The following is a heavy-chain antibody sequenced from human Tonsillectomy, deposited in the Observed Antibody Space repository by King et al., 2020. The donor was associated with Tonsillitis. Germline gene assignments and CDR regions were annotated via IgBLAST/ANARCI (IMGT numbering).Heavy chain of an antibody. Sequence: VQLVESGAEVKKPGESLKISSKGAGYSFSSYWIGWVRQMPGKGLEWMGIIYPGDSDTRYSPSFQGQVTISADKSISTAYLQWSSLKASDTAMYYCARPQYCSGGSCYAENWFDPWGPGTLVTVSS. CDR3: ARPQYCSGGSCYAENWFDP. V-gene: IGHV5-51*01. CDR1: GYSFSSYW. CDR2: IYPGDSDT. D-gene: IGHD2-15*01. J-gene: IGHJ5*02.